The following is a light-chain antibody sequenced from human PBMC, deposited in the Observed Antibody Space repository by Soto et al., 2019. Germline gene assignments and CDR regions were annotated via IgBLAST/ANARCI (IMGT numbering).Light chain of an antibody. CDR1: QSVSSNH. CDR2: GGS. CDR3: QQYGVSPWT. Sequence: DIVLTQSPGTLSLSPGERATLSCRASQSVSSNHLAWYQQKPGQAPRLLIYGGSSRATGIPVRFSGSGSETDFTLTISRLEPEDFAIYFCQQYGVSPWTFGQGTKVDIK. J-gene: IGKJ1*01. V-gene: IGKV3-20*01.